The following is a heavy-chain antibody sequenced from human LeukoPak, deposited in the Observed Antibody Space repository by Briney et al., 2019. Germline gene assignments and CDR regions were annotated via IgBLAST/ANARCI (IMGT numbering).Heavy chain of an antibody. Sequence: GGSLRLSCAVPGFTLSDYWMTWVRQAPGKGLEWVASLKPDESEKYYVDSVKGRFTISRHNAQKSLFLQMTSLRAEDTGVYYCARDSRGYSYGPNTDYWGQGTLVTVSS. CDR3: ARDSRGYSYGPNTDY. CDR2: LKPDESEK. CDR1: GFTLSDYW. V-gene: IGHV3-7*01. J-gene: IGHJ4*02. D-gene: IGHD5-18*01.